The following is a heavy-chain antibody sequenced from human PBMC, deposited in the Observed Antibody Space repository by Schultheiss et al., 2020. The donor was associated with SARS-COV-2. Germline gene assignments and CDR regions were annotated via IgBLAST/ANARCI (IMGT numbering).Heavy chain of an antibody. Sequence: GGSLRLSCAASGFTFSSYAMHWVRQAPGKGLEWVAVISYDGSNKYYADSVKGRFTISRDNSKNTLYLQMNSLRSEDTAVYYCARDLTVTTGFYYYYGMDVWGQGTTVTVSS. D-gene: IGHD4-17*01. J-gene: IGHJ6*02. CDR3: ARDLTVTTGFYYYYGMDV. V-gene: IGHV3-30-3*01. CDR1: GFTFSSYA. CDR2: ISYDGSNK.